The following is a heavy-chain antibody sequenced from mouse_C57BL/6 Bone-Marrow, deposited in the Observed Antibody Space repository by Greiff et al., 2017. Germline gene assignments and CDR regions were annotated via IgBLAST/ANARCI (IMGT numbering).Heavy chain of an antibody. J-gene: IGHJ4*01. Sequence: QVQLQQSGAELVRPGTSVKVSCKASGYAFTNYLIEWVKQRPGQGLEWIGVINPGSGGTNYNEKFKGKATLTADKSSSTAYMQLSSLTSEDSAVYFCARSWPFVRITTVPHYYAMDYWGQGTSVTVSS. CDR2: INPGSGGT. CDR1: GYAFTNYL. V-gene: IGHV1-54*01. CDR3: ARSWPFVRITTVPHYYAMDY. D-gene: IGHD1-1*01.